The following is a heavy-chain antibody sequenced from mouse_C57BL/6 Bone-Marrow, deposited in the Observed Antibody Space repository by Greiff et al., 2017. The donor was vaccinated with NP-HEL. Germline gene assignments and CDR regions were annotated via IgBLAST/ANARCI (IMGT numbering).Heavy chain of an antibody. CDR1: GFTFSSYG. CDR3: ARRTPPYYGSSSFAY. Sequence: EVQRVESGGDLVKPGGSLKLSCAASGFTFSSYGMSWVRQTPDKRLEWVAPISSGGSYPYYPDSVKGRFPISRDNAKNTLYLQMSSLKSEDTAMYYCARRTPPYYGSSSFAYWGQGTLVTVSA. J-gene: IGHJ3*01. CDR2: ISSGGSYP. D-gene: IGHD1-1*01. V-gene: IGHV5-6*01.